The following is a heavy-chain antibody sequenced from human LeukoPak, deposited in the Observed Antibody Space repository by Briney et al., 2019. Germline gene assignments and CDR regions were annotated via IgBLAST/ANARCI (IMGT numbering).Heavy chain of an antibody. CDR1: GFTFDDYA. Sequence: GRSPRLSCAASGFTFDDYAMHWVRQAPGKGLEWVSGISWNSGSIGYADSVKGRFTISRDNSKNTLYLQMNSLRAEDTAVYYCAKDGDILTGYYTYFDYWGQGTLVTVSS. CDR2: ISWNSGSI. CDR3: AKDGDILTGYYTYFDY. J-gene: IGHJ4*02. V-gene: IGHV3-9*01. D-gene: IGHD3-9*01.